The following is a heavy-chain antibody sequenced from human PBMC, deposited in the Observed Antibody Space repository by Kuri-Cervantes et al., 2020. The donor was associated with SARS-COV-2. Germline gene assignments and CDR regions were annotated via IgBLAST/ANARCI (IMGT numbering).Heavy chain of an antibody. CDR3: ASPGTWGQQLVQSLRY. V-gene: IGHV1-69*13. J-gene: IGHJ4*02. Sequence: SVNVSCKASGGTFSSYAISWVRQAPGQGLEWMGGIIPIFGTANYAQKFQGRVTITADESTSTAYMELSSLRSEDTAVYYCASPGTWGQQLVQSLRYWGQGTLVTVSS. CDR1: GGTFSSYA. CDR2: IIPIFGTA. D-gene: IGHD6-13*01.